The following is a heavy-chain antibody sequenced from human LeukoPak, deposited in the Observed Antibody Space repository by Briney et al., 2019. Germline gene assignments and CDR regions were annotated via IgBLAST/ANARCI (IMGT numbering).Heavy chain of an antibody. Sequence: GGSLRLSCAASGFTFSSYSMNWVRQAPGKGLEWASSISSSSSYIYYADSVKGRFTISRDNAKNSLYLQMNSLRAEDTAVYYCARDSRKGYSGYDFLVYWGQGTLVTVSS. J-gene: IGHJ4*02. CDR1: GFTFSSYS. V-gene: IGHV3-21*01. D-gene: IGHD5-12*01. CDR2: ISSSSSYI. CDR3: ARDSRKGYSGYDFLVY.